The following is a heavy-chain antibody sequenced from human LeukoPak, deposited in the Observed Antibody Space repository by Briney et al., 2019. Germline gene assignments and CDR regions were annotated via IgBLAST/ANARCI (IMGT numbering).Heavy chain of an antibody. D-gene: IGHD3/OR15-3a*01. CDR1: GYTFTGYY. V-gene: IGHV1-2*02. CDR2: IDPNSGAT. CDR3: ARELIDFHDHTNKGFFDS. Sequence: ASVRVSCKTSGYTFTGYYIHLLRQAPGQGLEWMAWIDPNSGATNYAHKFQGRVTLTRDTSISTAYMEVSSLRSDDTAVYYCARELIDFHDHTNKGFFDSWGQGTLVTVSS. J-gene: IGHJ4*02.